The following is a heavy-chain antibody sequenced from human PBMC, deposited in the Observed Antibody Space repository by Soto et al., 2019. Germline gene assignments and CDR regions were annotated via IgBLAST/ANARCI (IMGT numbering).Heavy chain of an antibody. CDR1: GFTFSSYW. Sequence: SGFTFSSYWMHWVRQAPGKGLVWVSRINSDGSSTSYADSVKGRFTISRDNSKNTLYLQMNSLRAEDMAVYYCARADTNGYYYPDYWGQGTLVTVSS. J-gene: IGHJ4*02. CDR2: INSDGSST. D-gene: IGHD3-22*01. V-gene: IGHV3-74*01. CDR3: ARADTNGYYYPDY.